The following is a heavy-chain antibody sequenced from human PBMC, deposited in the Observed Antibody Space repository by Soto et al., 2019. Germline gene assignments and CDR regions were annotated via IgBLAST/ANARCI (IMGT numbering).Heavy chain of an antibody. CDR2: IIAYNGKT. CDR3: TRPRYCGSTSGLYYYYYYMDV. V-gene: IGHV1-18*01. Sequence: ASVQVSCKASGYTFTTSGISLVRQAPGQGQGRMGWIIAYNGKTKSAQTPQARVIMTTDTSTSPAYMALWSQRSYDPPTEHCTRPRYCGSTSGLYYYYYYMDVWGKGTTVTVSS. J-gene: IGHJ6*03. CDR1: GYTFTTSG. D-gene: IGHD2-2*01.